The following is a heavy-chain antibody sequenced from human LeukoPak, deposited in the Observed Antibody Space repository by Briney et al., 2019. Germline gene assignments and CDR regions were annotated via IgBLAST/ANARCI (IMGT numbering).Heavy chain of an antibody. CDR2: IYYSGST. J-gene: IGHJ6*03. Sequence: SETLSLTCTVSGGSISSSSYCWGWIRQPPGKGLEWVGSIYYSGSTYYNPSLKSRVTISVDTSKNQFSLKLTSVTAADTAVYYCARLSVIVGSTLEYYYYYMDVWGQGTTVTVSS. CDR3: ARLSVIVGSTLEYYYYYMDV. D-gene: IGHD1-26*01. V-gene: IGHV4-39*07. CDR1: GGSISSSSYC.